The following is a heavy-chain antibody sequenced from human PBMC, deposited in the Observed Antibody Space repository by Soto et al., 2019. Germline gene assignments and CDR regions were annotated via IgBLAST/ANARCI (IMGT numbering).Heavy chain of an antibody. Sequence: GGSLRLSCAASGFTFSSYSMNWVRQAPGKGLEWVSSISSSSSYIYYADSVKGRFTISRDNAKNSLYLQMNSLRAEDTAVYYCGRVGFPSGGNIVVVPAALDYGGQGPRVTVSS. CDR2: ISSSSSYI. D-gene: IGHD2-2*01. J-gene: IGHJ4*02. CDR3: GRVGFPSGGNIVVVPAALDY. V-gene: IGHV3-21*01. CDR1: GFTFSSYS.